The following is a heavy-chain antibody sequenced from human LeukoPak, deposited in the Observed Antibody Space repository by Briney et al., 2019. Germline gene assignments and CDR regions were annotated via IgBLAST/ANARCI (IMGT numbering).Heavy chain of an antibody. V-gene: IGHV1-69*13. CDR1: GYTLTELS. CDR3: ARPSSSYHHYNPYYYYGMDV. D-gene: IGHD2-15*01. Sequence: GASVKVSCKVSGYTLTELSMHWVRQAPGKGLEWMGGIIPIFGTASYAQKFQGRVTITADESTSTAYMELSSLRSEDTAVYYCARPSSSYHHYNPYYYYGMDVWGQGTTVTVSS. CDR2: IIPIFGTA. J-gene: IGHJ6*02.